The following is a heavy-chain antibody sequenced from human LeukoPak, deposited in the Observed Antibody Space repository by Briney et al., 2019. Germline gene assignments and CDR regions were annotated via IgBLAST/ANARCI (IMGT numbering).Heavy chain of an antibody. D-gene: IGHD3-22*01. J-gene: IGHJ4*02. V-gene: IGHV1-18*01. Sequence: GASVKVSCKASGYTFTSYGISWVRQAPGQGLEWMGWISAYNGNTNYAQKLQGRVTMTTDTSTSTAYMELRSLRSDDTAVYYCARDSPGYDSSGPVPYWGQGTLVTVSS. CDR1: GYTFTSYG. CDR2: ISAYNGNT. CDR3: ARDSPGYDSSGPVPY.